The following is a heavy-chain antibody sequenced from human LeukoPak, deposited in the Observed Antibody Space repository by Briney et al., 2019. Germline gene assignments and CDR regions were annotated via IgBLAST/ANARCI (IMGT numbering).Heavy chain of an antibody. Sequence: PGGSLRLSCAASGFTFSSYAMSWVRQAPGKGLEWDSSISSSSSYIYYADSVKGRFTISRDNAKNSLYLQMNSLRAEDTAVYYCATGRDYYDSSGYYGFIDYWGQGTLVTVSS. V-gene: IGHV3-21*04. CDR2: ISSSSSYI. CDR3: ATGRDYYDSSGYYGFIDY. D-gene: IGHD3-22*01. CDR1: GFTFSSYA. J-gene: IGHJ4*02.